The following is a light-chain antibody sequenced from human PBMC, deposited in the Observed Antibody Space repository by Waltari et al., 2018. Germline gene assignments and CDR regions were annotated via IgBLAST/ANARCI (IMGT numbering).Light chain of an antibody. Sequence: EVVLTQSPATLSLSPGETATLSRRASQNVVGNLAWYQKKPGQTPRILIYDTSTRSTSTPARCSGSGSGTEFTLTIISLQSEDFAVYYCQQYNNWPPYTFGQGTKLQIK. CDR3: QQYNNWPPYT. CDR2: DTS. V-gene: IGKV3-15*01. CDR1: QNVVGN. J-gene: IGKJ2*01.